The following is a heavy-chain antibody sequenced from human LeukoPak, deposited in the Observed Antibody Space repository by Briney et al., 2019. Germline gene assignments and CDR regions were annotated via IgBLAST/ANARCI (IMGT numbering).Heavy chain of an antibody. CDR2: ISEGGGSRT. CDR3: ARDRWFGDSTWGWFDC. J-gene: IGHJ4*02. D-gene: IGHD3-10*01. CDR1: GFTFSSYS. V-gene: IGHV3-48*02. Sequence: QAGGSLRLSCAASGFTFSSYSFKWVRQAPGKGLEWVSYISEGGGSRTYYADSVKGRFTISRDNAKNSLYLQMDALRDDDTAMYYCARDRWFGDSTWGWFDCWGQGTLVTVSS.